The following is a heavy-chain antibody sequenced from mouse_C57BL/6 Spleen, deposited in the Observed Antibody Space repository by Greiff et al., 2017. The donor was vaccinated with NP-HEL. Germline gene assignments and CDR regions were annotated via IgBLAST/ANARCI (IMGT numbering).Heavy chain of an antibody. CDR3: ARKDSSGSAWCAY. Sequence: QVQLQQPGAELVKPGASVKLSCKASGYTFTSYWMQWVKQRPGQGLEWIGEIDPSDSYTNYNQKFKGKATLTVDTSSSTAYMQLSSLTSEDSAVYYCARKDSSGSAWCAYWGQGTLVTVSA. D-gene: IGHD3-2*02. CDR1: GYTFTSYW. V-gene: IGHV1-50*01. J-gene: IGHJ3*01. CDR2: IDPSDSYT.